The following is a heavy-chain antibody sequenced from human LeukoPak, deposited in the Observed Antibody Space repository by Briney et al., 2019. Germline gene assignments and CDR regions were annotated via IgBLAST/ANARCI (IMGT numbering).Heavy chain of an antibody. D-gene: IGHD2-15*01. V-gene: IGHV3-21*01. J-gene: IGHJ6*03. CDR1: GFTFSSYS. CDR3: ARDPGYCSGGSCQYYYYYYMDV. CDR2: ISSSSYI. Sequence: GGSLRLSCAASGFTFSSYSMNWVRQAPGKGLEWVSSISSSSYIYYADSVKGRFTISRDNAKNSLYLQMNSLRAEDTAVYYCARDPGYCSGGSCQYYYYYYMDVWGKGTTVTVSS.